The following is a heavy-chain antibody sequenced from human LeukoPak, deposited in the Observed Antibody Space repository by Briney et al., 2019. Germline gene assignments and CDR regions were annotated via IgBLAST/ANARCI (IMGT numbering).Heavy chain of an antibody. CDR3: ASYQMYSSGWPTIDFDY. CDR1: GGSISSSSYY. Sequence: SETLSLTCTVSGGSISSSSYYWGWIRQPPGKGLEWIGSIYYSGSTYYNPSLKSRVTISVDTSKNQFSLKLSSVTAADTAVYYCASYQMYSSGWPTIDFDYWGQGTLVTVSS. CDR2: IYYSGST. V-gene: IGHV4-39*07. J-gene: IGHJ4*02. D-gene: IGHD6-19*01.